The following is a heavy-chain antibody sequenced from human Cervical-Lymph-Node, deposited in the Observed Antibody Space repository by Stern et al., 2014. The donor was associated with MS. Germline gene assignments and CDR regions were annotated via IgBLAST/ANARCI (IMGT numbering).Heavy chain of an antibody. CDR1: GGSITSSHW. J-gene: IGHJ4*02. Sequence: QVQLQESGPGLVTPSGTLSLTCAVSGGSITSSHWWSWVRQPPGQGLEWIGEFFLSGSTIYNSSLNSRVSVPLDKSNKQFSLSLNSVTAADTAVYYCARRASGYYFDSWGQGTLVTVSS. V-gene: IGHV4-4*02. CDR2: FFLSGST. CDR3: ARRASGYYFDS. D-gene: IGHD3-10*01.